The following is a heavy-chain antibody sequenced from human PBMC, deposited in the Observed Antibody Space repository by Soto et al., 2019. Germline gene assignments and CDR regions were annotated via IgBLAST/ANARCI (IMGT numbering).Heavy chain of an antibody. CDR1: GFTFDDYT. J-gene: IGHJ6*02. CDR2: ISWDGGST. CDR3: AKDTMYSSGWYDPVWYYGMDV. V-gene: IGHV3-43*01. Sequence: GGSLRLSCAASGFTFDDYTMHWVRQAPGKGLEWVSLISWDGGSTYYADSVKGRFTISRDNSKNSLYLQMNSLRTEDTALYYCAKDTMYSSGWYDPVWYYGMDVWGQGTTVTVSS. D-gene: IGHD6-19*01.